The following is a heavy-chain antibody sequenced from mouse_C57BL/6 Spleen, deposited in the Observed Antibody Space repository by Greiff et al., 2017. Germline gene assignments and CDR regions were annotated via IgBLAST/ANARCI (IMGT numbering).Heavy chain of an antibody. D-gene: IGHD3-2*02. CDR3: TKDSSGYGY. V-gene: IGHV1-15*01. J-gene: IGHJ2*01. CDR1: GYTFTDYE. Sequence: QVHVKQSGAELVRPGASVTLSCKASGYTFTDYEMHWVKQTPVHGLEWIGALDPETGGTAYNQKFKGKAILTADKSSSTAYMELRSLTSEDAAVYYCTKDSSGYGYWGQGTTLTVSS. CDR2: LDPETGGT.